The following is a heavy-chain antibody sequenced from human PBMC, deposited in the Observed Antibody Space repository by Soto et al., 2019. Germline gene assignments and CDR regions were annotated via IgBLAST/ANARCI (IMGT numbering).Heavy chain of an antibody. Sequence: ASVKVSCKASVFTSSGSSWVRQAPGHRLEWMGWISTHNGNTIYEQKFKGRVIMTMDTSTTTVYMELRSLRPDDTAVYLCAREGILGLFDAYDLGGQGTMVTVS. CDR1: VFTSSG. J-gene: IGHJ3*01. CDR3: AREGILGLFDAYDL. CDR2: ISTHNGNT. V-gene: IGHV1-18*04. D-gene: IGHD3-3*01.